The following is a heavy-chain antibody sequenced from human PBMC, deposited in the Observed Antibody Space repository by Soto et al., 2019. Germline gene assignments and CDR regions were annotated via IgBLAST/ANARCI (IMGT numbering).Heavy chain of an antibody. CDR2: INPSGGST. J-gene: IGHJ4*02. V-gene: IGHV1-46*01. D-gene: IGHD2-2*01. Sequence: ASVKVSCKASGYTFTSYYMHWVRQAPGQGLEWMGIINPSGGSTSYAQKFQGRVTMTRDTSTSTVYMELSSLRSEDTAVYYCARTPGYCSSTSCSTNFDYWGQGTLVTVSS. CDR3: ARTPGYCSSTSCSTNFDY. CDR1: GYTFTSYY.